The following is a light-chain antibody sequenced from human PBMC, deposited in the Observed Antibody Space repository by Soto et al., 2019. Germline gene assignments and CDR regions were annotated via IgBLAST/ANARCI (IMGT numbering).Light chain of an antibody. J-gene: IGLJ3*02. CDR1: SGHSNYA. CDR2: LNTDGSH. V-gene: IGLV4-69*01. Sequence: QLVLTQSPSASASLGASVKLTCTLSSGHSNYAIAWHQQQPEKGPRYLMKLNTDGSHSKGDGLPDRFSGSSSGAERYLTISSLQSEDEADYYCQTWGTGPWVFGGGTKLTVL. CDR3: QTWGTGPWV.